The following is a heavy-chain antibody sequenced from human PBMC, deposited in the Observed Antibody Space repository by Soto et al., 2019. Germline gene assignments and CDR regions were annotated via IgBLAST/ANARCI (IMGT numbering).Heavy chain of an antibody. V-gene: IGHV4-59*01. J-gene: IGHJ4*02. D-gene: IGHD3-16*01. Sequence: QVQLQESGPGLVKPSETLSLTCTVSGGSISSYYWSWIRQPPGKGLEWIGYIYYSGSTNYNPSLKSRVTISVDTSKNQVSLKLSSVSAADTAVYSCARAWGGWADYWGQGTLVTVSS. CDR2: IYYSGST. CDR1: GGSISSYY. CDR3: ARAWGGWADY.